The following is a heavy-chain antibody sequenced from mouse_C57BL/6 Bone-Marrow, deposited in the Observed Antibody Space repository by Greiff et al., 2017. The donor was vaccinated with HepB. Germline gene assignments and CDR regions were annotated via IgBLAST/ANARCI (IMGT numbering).Heavy chain of an antibody. CDR2: IDPSDSYT. Sequence: QVQLQQPGAELVRPGTSVKLSCKASGYTFTSYWMHWVKQRPGQGLEWIGVIDPSDSYTNYNQKFKGKATLTVDTSSSTAYMELHSLTSEDSAVYFCAREGPETDDYWGQGTTLTVSS. V-gene: IGHV1-59*01. D-gene: IGHD3-3*01. CDR1: GYTFTSYW. J-gene: IGHJ2*01. CDR3: AREGPETDDY.